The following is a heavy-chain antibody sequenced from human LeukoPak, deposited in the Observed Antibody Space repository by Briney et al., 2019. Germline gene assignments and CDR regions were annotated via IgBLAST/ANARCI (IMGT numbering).Heavy chain of an antibody. CDR3: AKDFSGCPWFDP. V-gene: IGHV3-23*01. J-gene: IGHJ5*02. CDR1: ASDFRTSW. D-gene: IGHD3-22*01. CDR2: ISGSGGST. Sequence: PGGSLRLSCASSASDFRTSWMHWVRQGPGTGLVWVSAISGSGGSTYYADSVKGRFTISRDNSKNTLYLQMNSLRAEDTAVYYCAKDFSGCPWFDPWGQGTLVTVSS.